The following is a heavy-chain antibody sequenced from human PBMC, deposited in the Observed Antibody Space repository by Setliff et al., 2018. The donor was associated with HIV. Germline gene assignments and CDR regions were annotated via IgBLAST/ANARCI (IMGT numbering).Heavy chain of an antibody. CDR3: ARDRRYSPHYFDY. CDR1: GASISSGSYY. Sequence: SETLSLTCTVSGASISSGSYYLSWIRQPAGKGLEWIGHIYTSGSTNYSPSLKSRVTISVDTSKKQFSLKLSSVTAADTAVYYCARDRRYSPHYFDYWGQGTLVTVSS. D-gene: IGHD1-26*01. J-gene: IGHJ4*02. CDR2: IYTSGST. V-gene: IGHV4-61*09.